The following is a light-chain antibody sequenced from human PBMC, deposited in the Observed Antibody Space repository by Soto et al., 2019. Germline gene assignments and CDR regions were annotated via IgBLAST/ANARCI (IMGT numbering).Light chain of an antibody. CDR2: GAS. CDR3: QQHGDSPIT. CDR1: QSVSRNN. Sequence: EIVLTQSPATLSVFPGEKATLSRGASQSVSRNNLVWYQQRPGQPPRLLIYGASSRATGIPDRFSGSGSGTDFSLTISRLEPEDVAVYYCQQHGDSPITFGQGTRLEIK. J-gene: IGKJ5*01. V-gene: IGKV3-20*01.